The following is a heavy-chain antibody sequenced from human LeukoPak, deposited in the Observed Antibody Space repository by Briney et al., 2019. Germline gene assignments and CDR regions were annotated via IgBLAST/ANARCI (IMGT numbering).Heavy chain of an antibody. J-gene: IGHJ4*02. D-gene: IGHD5-24*01. V-gene: IGHV3-23*01. CDR3: AKDRLATRTFDY. CDR1: GFSCSSYA. CDR2: ISGSGGST. Sequence: PGGSLRLSCSAAGFSCSSYAMIWVRQAPGKGLEWVSAISGSGGSTYYADSVRGRFTISRDNSKNTLYLQMNSLRAEDTAVYYCAKDRLATRTFDYWGQGTLVTVSS.